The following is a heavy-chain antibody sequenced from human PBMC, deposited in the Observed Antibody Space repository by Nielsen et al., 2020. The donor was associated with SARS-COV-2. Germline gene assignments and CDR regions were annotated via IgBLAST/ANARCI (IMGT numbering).Heavy chain of an antibody. CDR1: GGSISSYY. CDR3: ARDGTPSYYYYYYGMDV. J-gene: IGHJ6*02. CDR2: IYYSGST. D-gene: IGHD1-26*01. Sequence: SETLSLTCTVSGGSISSYYWSWIRQPPGKGLEWIGYIYYSGSTNYNPYLKSRVTISVDTSKNQFSLKLSSVTAADTAVYYCARDGTPSYYYYYYGMDVWGQGTTVTVSS. V-gene: IGHV4-59*01.